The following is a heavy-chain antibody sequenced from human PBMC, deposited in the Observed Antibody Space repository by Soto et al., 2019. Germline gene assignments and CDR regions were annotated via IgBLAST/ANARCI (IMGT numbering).Heavy chain of an antibody. D-gene: IGHD3-22*01. CDR2: IYHSGNT. Sequence: QVQLQESGPGLVKPSQTLSLTCTVSGGSISSGDYYWSWIRQPPGKGLEWIGYIYHSGNTYYNPSLKSRVTMSLDTSERQFSLKLSSVTAAVSAVYYGGRGGYYYDSSGAIDHWGQGTLVTVSS. CDR1: GGSISSGDYY. J-gene: IGHJ4*02. V-gene: IGHV4-30-4*01. CDR3: GRGGYYYDSSGAIDH.